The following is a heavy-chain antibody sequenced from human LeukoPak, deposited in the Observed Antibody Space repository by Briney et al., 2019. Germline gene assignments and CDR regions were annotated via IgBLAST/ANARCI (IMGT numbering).Heavy chain of an antibody. D-gene: IGHD4-17*01. Sequence: GGSLRLSCAASGFTFDDYAMHWVRQAPGKGLEWVSGISWNSGSIGYADSVKGRFTISRDNAKNSLYLQMNSLRAEDTALYYCAKATVTTRYYYGMDVWGQGTTVTVSS. J-gene: IGHJ6*02. CDR3: AKATVTTRYYYGMDV. CDR2: ISWNSGSI. CDR1: GFTFDDYA. V-gene: IGHV3-9*01.